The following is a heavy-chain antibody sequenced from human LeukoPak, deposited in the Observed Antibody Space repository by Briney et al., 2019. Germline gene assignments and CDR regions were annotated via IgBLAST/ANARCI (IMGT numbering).Heavy chain of an antibody. J-gene: IGHJ5*02. CDR3: ARDNSVGDTAWWFDP. CDR2: INPSGSST. D-gene: IGHD1-26*01. Sequence: ASVSVSCKVSGYSFTSYYMHWVRHPHGPGNELMGLINPSGSSTSYAQKFQGRLSLTRDMSTSTQYMELSSLRAEDTAVYYCARDNSVGDTAWWFDPWGQGTLVTVSS. V-gene: IGHV1-46*01. CDR1: GYSFTSYY.